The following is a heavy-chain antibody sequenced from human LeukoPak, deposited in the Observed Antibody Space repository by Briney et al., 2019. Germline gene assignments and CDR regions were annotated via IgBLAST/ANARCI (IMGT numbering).Heavy chain of an antibody. V-gene: IGHV4-59*01. CDR1: DDSISDYY. Sequence: PSETLSLTCTVSDDSISDYYRGWIRQPPGKGLEWIGYFYNSGRSTYNPSLKSRVTISANTSKNHFSLKLNSVTTADTAVYYCTRGAGWLIDYWGQGILVTVSS. CDR2: FYNSGRS. CDR3: TRGAGWLIDY. D-gene: IGHD3-16*01. J-gene: IGHJ4*02.